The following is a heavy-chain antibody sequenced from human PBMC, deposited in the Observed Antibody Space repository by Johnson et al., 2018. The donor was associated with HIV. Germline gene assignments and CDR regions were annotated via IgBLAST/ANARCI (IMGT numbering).Heavy chain of an antibody. Sequence: VQLVESGGGLVQPGGSLRLSCAASGFSFGDYWMTWVRQAPGKGLEWVANIKSDGSEKYYVDSVKGRFTVSRDNTSNSLCLQMDSLRAEEPAVYYCAREGVGTTCPFDIWGQGTIVTVSS. CDR3: AREGVGTTCPFDI. CDR2: IKSDGSEK. D-gene: IGHD1-26*01. CDR1: GFSFGDYW. V-gene: IGHV3-7*05. J-gene: IGHJ3*02.